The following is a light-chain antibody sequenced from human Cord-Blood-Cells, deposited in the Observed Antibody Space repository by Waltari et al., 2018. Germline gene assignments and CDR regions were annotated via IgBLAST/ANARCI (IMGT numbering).Light chain of an antibody. CDR3: QAWDSSTYV. V-gene: IGLV3-1*01. J-gene: IGLJ1*01. Sequence: SYELTQPPSVSVSPGQTASITCSGDKLGDKYACWYQQKPGQAPVMVNYQESKRPSGTPERFSGSNSGNTATLTISGTQAMDEADYYCQAWDSSTYVFGTGTKVTVL. CDR1: KLGDKY. CDR2: QES.